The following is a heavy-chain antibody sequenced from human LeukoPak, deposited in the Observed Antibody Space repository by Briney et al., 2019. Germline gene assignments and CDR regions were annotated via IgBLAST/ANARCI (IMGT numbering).Heavy chain of an antibody. D-gene: IGHD5-18*01. CDR2: ISDSGGST. Sequence: GGSLRLSCAASGFTFSIYAMSWVRHAPGKGLEWVSSISDSGGSTYYADSVKGRSTISRDNSRNTLYLQMNSLRAEDTAVYYCAKLNTAMVDSQTDYWGQGTLVTVSS. CDR3: AKLNTAMVDSQTDY. J-gene: IGHJ4*02. CDR1: GFTFSIYA. V-gene: IGHV3-23*01.